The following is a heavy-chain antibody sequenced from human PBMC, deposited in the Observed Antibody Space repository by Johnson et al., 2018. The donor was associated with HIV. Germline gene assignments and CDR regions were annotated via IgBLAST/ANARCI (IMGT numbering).Heavy chain of an antibody. Sequence: QVQLVESGGGVVQPGRSLRLSCAASGFTFSYYGIHWVRQAPGKGLEWVAVIWYDGSNKSYADSVKGRFTISRDNSKNKLYLQMNSLRAEDTAVDYCAKVRWELASIGAFDIWGQGTMVTVSS. V-gene: IGHV3-33*06. J-gene: IGHJ3*02. D-gene: IGHD1-26*01. CDR1: GFTFSYYG. CDR2: IWYDGSNK. CDR3: AKVRWELASIGAFDI.